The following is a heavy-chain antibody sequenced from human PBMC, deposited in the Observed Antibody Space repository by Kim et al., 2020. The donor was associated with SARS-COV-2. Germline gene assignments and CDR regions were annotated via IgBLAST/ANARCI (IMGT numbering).Heavy chain of an antibody. CDR1: GFSLSTSGMC. Sequence: SGPTLVNPTQTLTLTCTFSGFSLSTSGMCVSWIRQPPGKALEWLALIDWDDDKYYSTSLKTRLTISKDTSKNQVVLTMTNMDPVDTPTYYCARLVEAGNYYYYGMDVWGQGTTVTVSS. CDR3: ARLVEAGNYYYYGMDV. V-gene: IGHV2-70*01. D-gene: IGHD1-1*01. J-gene: IGHJ6*02. CDR2: IDWDDDK.